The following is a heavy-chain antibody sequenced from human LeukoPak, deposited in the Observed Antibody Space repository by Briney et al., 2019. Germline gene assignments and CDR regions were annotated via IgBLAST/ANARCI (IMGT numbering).Heavy chain of an antibody. V-gene: IGHV1-69*04. CDR3: ARVGGQAYCGGDCYYNWFDP. Sequence: SVKVSCKASGGTFSSYAISWVRQAPGQGLEWMGRINPIFGIANYAQKSQGRVTITADKSTSTAYMELSSLRSEDTAVYYCARVGGQAYCGGDCYYNWFDPWGQGTLVTVSS. J-gene: IGHJ5*02. CDR2: INPIFGIA. CDR1: GGTFSSYA. D-gene: IGHD2-21*02.